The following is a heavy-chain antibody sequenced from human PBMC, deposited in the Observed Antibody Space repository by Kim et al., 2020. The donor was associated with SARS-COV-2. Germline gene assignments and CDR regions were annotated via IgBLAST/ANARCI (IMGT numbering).Heavy chain of an antibody. CDR3: AREVPPNWNYIKDY. CDR1: GFTFSSYS. CDR2: ISSSSSYI. Sequence: GGSLRLSCAASGFTFSSYSMNWVRQAPGKGLEWVSSISSSSSYIYYADSVKGRFTISRDNAKNSLYLQMNSLRAEDTAVYYCAREVPPNWNYIKDYWGQGTLAT. V-gene: IGHV3-21*01. D-gene: IGHD1-7*01. J-gene: IGHJ4*02.